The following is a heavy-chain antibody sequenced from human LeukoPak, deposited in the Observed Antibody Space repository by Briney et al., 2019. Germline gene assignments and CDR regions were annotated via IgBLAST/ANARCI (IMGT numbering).Heavy chain of an antibody. J-gene: IGHJ4*02. CDR1: GYTFTGYY. D-gene: IGHD3-9*01. Sequence: GASVKVSCKASGYTFTGYYMHWVRQAPGQGLEWMGWINPNSGGTNYAQKFQGRVTMTRDTPISTAYMELSRLRSDDTAVYYCAPSNDWLYYFDYWGQGTLVTVSS. CDR2: INPNSGGT. V-gene: IGHV1-2*02. CDR3: APSNDWLYYFDY.